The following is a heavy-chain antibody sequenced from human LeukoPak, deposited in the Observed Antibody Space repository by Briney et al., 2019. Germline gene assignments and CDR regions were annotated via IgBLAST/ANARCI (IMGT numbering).Heavy chain of an antibody. CDR3: ARRYSSSDEGFDY. CDR2: IYPGDSDT. Sequence: GESLQISCKGSGYSFTSYWIGWVRQMPGKGLEWMGIIYPGDSDTRYSPSFQGQVTISADKSISTAYLQWSSLKASDTAMYYCARRYSSSDEGFDYWGQGTLVTVSS. D-gene: IGHD6-6*01. J-gene: IGHJ4*02. CDR1: GYSFTSYW. V-gene: IGHV5-51*01.